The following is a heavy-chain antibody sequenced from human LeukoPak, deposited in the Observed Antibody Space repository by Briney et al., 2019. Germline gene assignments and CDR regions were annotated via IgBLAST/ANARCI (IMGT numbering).Heavy chain of an antibody. V-gene: IGHV1-69*01. D-gene: IGHD2-2*01. CDR1: GGTFSSYA. J-gene: IGHJ6*02. CDR3: ARDSTGVDGMDV. Sequence: KISCKASGGTFSSYAISWVRQAPGQGLEWMGGIIPIFGTANYAQKFQGRVTITADESTSTAYMELSSLRSEDTAVYYCARDSTGVDGMDVWGQGTTVTVSS. CDR2: IIPIFGTA.